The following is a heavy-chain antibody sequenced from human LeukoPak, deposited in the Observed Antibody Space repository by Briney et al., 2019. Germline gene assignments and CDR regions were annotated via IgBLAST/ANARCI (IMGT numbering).Heavy chain of an antibody. V-gene: IGHV4-59*08. D-gene: IGHD6-13*01. Sequence: SETLSLTCVVYGGSFSDYWSWIRQPPGKGLEWIGYIYYSGSTDYNPSLKSRVTISVDTSKNQFSLKLSSVTAADTAVYYCARDGYSSNLAWFDPWGQGTLVTVSS. CDR2: IYYSGST. CDR3: ARDGYSSNLAWFDP. J-gene: IGHJ5*02. CDR1: GGSFSDY.